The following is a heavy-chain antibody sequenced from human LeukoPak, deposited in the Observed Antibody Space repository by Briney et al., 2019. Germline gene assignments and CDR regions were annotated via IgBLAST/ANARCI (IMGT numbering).Heavy chain of an antibody. CDR3: XXGRXGLRXGELSLPWYFDL. V-gene: IGHV4-39*07. J-gene: IGHJ2*01. CDR2: IYYSGST. D-gene: IGHD3-16*02. Sequence: PSETLSXTCTVSGGSISSSSYYWGWVRQPPGRGLEWVGSIYYSGSTYYNPSLKSRVTISVDTSKNQFSLKMSSVTAADTAVYYXXXGRXGLRXGELSLPWYFDLWGRGTLVTVSS. CDR1: GGSISSSSYY.